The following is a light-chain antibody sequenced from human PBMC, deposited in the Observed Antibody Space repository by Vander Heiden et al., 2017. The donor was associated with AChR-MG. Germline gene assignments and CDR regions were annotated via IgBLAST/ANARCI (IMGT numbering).Light chain of an antibody. J-gene: IGLJ3*02. CDR1: SRYGVGYNY. CDR2: DVS. V-gene: IGLV2-14*03. CDR3: SAYTSCSTLNWV. Sequence: QSALTQPASVSGPPAQSIPICGTGPSRYGVGYNYLSWYHHHLGKAPKLMICDVSKRPSGVSNRLSGSKSGNTAPLTIAGLQAEDDADYYCSAYTSCSTLNWVFGGWTKLTVL.